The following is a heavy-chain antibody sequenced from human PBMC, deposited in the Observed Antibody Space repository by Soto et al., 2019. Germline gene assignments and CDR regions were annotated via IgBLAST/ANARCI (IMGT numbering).Heavy chain of an antibody. D-gene: IGHD3-10*01. J-gene: IGHJ4*02. CDR2: ISGSAGST. CDR1: GFIFSDYA. CDR3: AKGGGPVWFGELLVDY. Sequence: EVQLLESGGGVVQPGGSLRLSCVASGFIFSDYAMTWVRQAPGKGLEWVSTISGSAGSTYSADSVKGRFTISRDNAKNTVYLQMSSLRAEDTALYYCAKGGGPVWFGELLVDYWGQGTLVTVSS. V-gene: IGHV3-23*01.